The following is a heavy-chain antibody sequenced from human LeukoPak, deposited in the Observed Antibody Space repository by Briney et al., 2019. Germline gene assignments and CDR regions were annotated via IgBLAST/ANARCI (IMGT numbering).Heavy chain of an antibody. Sequence: PGGSLRLSCAASGFTFSSYAMSRVRQAPGKGLEWVSAISGSGGSTYYADSVKGRFTISRDNSKNTLYLQMNSLRAEDTAVYYCAKSVPRGMIVVVTPYDYWGQGTLVTVSS. J-gene: IGHJ4*02. D-gene: IGHD3-22*01. CDR3: AKSVPRGMIVVVTPYDY. CDR2: ISGSGGST. CDR1: GFTFSSYA. V-gene: IGHV3-23*01.